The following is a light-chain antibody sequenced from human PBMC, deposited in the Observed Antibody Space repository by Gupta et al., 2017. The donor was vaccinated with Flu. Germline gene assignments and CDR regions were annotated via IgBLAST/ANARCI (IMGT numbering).Light chain of an antibody. CDR1: QSISDY. CDR2: STS. J-gene: IGKJ1*01. Sequence: DIQMTQSPSSLSASIGDRVTITCRASQSISDYLSWYQQKPGKAPKLLISSTSTLQSGVPSRFSGSGSGTDFTLTISSLQPEDFATYFCQQSYTTPTWTFGQGTKVEI. V-gene: IGKV1-39*01. CDR3: QQSYTTPTWT.